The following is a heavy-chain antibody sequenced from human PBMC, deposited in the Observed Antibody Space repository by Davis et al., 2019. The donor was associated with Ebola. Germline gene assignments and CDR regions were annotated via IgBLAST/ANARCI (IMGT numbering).Heavy chain of an antibody. D-gene: IGHD6-25*01. CDR1: GFTFSNAW. CDR2: INHSGST. CDR3: ARGELSSAFFGLDV. Sequence: ESLKISCAASGFTFSNAWMNWIRQPPGKGLEWIGEINHSGSTNYNPSLKSRVTISVDTSKNQFSLKLSSVTAADTAVYYCARGELSSAFFGLDVWGQGTTVTVSS. J-gene: IGHJ6*02. V-gene: IGHV4-34*01.